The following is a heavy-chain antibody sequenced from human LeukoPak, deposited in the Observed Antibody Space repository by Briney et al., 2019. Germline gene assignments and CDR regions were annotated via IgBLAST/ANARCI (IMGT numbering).Heavy chain of an antibody. J-gene: IGHJ6*03. D-gene: IGHD2-15*01. CDR3: ARGYCSRGCYMDV. V-gene: IGHV3-30*03. Sequence: PGGSLRLSCAASGFTFSSYGMHWVRQAPGKGLEWVAVISYDGSNKYCADSVKGRFTISRDNAKNSLYLQMNNLRAEDTAVYYCARGYCSRGCYMDVWGKGTTVTVSS. CDR1: GFTFSSYG. CDR2: ISYDGSNK.